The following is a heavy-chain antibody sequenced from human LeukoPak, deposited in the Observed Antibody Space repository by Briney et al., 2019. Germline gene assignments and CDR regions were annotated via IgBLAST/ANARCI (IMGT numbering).Heavy chain of an antibody. D-gene: IGHD3-10*01. Sequence: ASVKVSCKASGYTFTSYAMNWVRQAPGQGLEWMGIINPSGGSTSYAQKFQGRVTMTRDMSTTTVYMALSRLTSEDTAVYYCARSEWFGDFDYWGQGILVTVSS. CDR1: GYTFTSYA. V-gene: IGHV1-46*01. J-gene: IGHJ4*02. CDR3: ARSEWFGDFDY. CDR2: INPSGGST.